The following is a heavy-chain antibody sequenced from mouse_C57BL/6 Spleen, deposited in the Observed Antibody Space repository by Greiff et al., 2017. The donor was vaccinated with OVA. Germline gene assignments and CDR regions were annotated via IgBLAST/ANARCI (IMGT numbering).Heavy chain of an antibody. CDR2: IYPGDGDT. J-gene: IGHJ4*01. CDR1: GYAFSSSW. D-gene: IGHD2-4*01. Sequence: VQLQQSGPELVKPGASVKISCKASGYAFSSSWMNWVKQRPGKGLEWIGRIYPGDGDTNYNGKFKGKATLTADKSSSTAYMQLSSLTSEDSAVYFCAREDYDGDYYAMDYWGQGTSVTVSS. CDR3: AREDYDGDYYAMDY. V-gene: IGHV1-82*01.